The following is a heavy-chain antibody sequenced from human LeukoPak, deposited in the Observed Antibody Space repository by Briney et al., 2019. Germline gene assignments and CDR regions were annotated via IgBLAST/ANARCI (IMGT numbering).Heavy chain of an antibody. CDR2: ISYDGSNK. CDR1: GFTFSSYA. CDR3: AKVGGDFWSGYPVSDAFDI. D-gene: IGHD3-3*01. J-gene: IGHJ3*02. V-gene: IGHV3-30*04. Sequence: GRSLRLSCAASGFTFSSYAMHWVRQAPGKGLEWVAVISYDGSNKYYADSVKGRFTISRDNSKNTLYLQMNSLRAEDTAVYYCAKVGGDFWSGYPVSDAFDIWGQGTMVTVSS.